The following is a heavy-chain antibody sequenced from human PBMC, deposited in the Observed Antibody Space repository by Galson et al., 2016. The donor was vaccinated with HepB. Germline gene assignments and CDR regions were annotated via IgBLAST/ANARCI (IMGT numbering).Heavy chain of an antibody. CDR3: AKQRGGAMGNYCFDY. J-gene: IGHJ4*02. D-gene: IGHD5-18*01. CDR1: GFTSSGYA. V-gene: IGHV3-23*01. Sequence: SLRLSCAASGFTSSGYAMSWVRQAPGKGLQWISLIHNVGETTYYADSVKGRFTVSRDNSKNTLYLQMNSLRAEDTAVYYCAKQRGGAMGNYCFDYWGQGTLVTVSS. CDR2: IHNVGETT.